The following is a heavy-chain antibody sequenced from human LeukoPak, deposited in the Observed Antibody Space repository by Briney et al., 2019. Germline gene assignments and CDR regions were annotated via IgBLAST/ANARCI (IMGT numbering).Heavy chain of an antibody. D-gene: IGHD1-26*01. CDR1: GFSFRNSW. V-gene: IGHV3-7*01. CDR2: IKQYATEI. CDR3: AKVGASGSADYYYYYYMDV. J-gene: IGHJ6*03. Sequence: GGSLSLSCATSGFSFRNSWMSWVRQAPGEGVEWVANIKQYATEIYYADSVKGRLTISRDNSKNTLYLQMNSLRAEDTAVYYCAKVGASGSADYYYYYYMDVWGKGTTVTVSS.